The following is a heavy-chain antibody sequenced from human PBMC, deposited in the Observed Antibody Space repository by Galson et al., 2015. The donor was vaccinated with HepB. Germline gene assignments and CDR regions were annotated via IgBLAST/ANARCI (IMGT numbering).Heavy chain of an antibody. J-gene: IGHJ4*02. Sequence: SLRLSCAASGFTFSDYSMNWVRQAPGKGLEWVSYISGRSDTIYYAESVKGRFTISRDNAKNSLYLQMNSLRVEDTAVYYCARRGISSSWYMDPMFDYWGQGTLATVSS. D-gene: IGHD6-13*01. CDR1: GFTFSDYS. CDR3: ARRGISSSWYMDPMFDY. V-gene: IGHV3-48*04. CDR2: ISGRSDTI.